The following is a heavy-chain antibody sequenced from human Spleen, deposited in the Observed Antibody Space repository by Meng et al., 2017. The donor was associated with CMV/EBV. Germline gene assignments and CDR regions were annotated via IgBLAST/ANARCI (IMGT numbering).Heavy chain of an antibody. D-gene: IGHD2-2*01. Sequence: SETLSLTCAVYGGSFSGYYLTWIRQSPGKGLEWMGEIMDGGDSKFNPSLKSRVTISVDTSKNQFSLRLTSVTAADSAVYYCARAAYCSSSSCEIRWWGQGTPVTVS. CDR2: IMDGGDS. CDR1: GGSFSGYY. CDR3: ARAAYCSSSSCEIRW. J-gene: IGHJ4*02. V-gene: IGHV4-34*12.